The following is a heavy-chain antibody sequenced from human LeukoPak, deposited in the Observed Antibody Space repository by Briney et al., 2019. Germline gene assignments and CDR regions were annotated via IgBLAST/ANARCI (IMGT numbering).Heavy chain of an antibody. Sequence: ASVKVSCKASGYTLSEYAMHWERQAPGQRLEWMGWINAGNGNTKYSQKFQDRITFSSDTSASTAYMELSSLRSEDTAVYYCAIHCSGGSCSRSYYFNYWGQGTLVTVSS. CDR3: AIHCSGGSCSRSYYFNY. J-gene: IGHJ4*02. CDR1: GYTLSEYA. D-gene: IGHD2-15*01. CDR2: INAGNGNT. V-gene: IGHV1-3*01.